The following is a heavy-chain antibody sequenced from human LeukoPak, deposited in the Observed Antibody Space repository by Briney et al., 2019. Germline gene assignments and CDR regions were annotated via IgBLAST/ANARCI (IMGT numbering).Heavy chain of an antibody. D-gene: IGHD1-26*01. J-gene: IGHJ1*01. V-gene: IGHV4-61*02. CDR3: ARGHDYYSEYFQH. CDR1: GASIDFESYY. CDR2: IDHGGVT. Sequence: PSETLSPTCTVSGASIDFESYYWSWVRQSAGKGLEWIGRIDHGGVTNYNPSLQSRVTISLDTSQKQFSLKLNSVTAADTAVYYCARGHDYYSEYFQHWGQGTLVSVSS.